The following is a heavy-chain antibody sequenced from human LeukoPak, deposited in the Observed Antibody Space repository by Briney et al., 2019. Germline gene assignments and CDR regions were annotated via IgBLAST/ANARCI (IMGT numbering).Heavy chain of an antibody. J-gene: IGHJ4*02. CDR1: GFTFNNYG. Sequence: GGSLRLSCAASGFTFNNYGMHWVRHAPGKGLEWVAVISYDGRNKHYPDSVKGRFTISRDISTDTLWLQMDSLRTEDTAVYYCAKGPLRGTAAAIDYWGQGTLVTVSS. D-gene: IGHD2-2*01. V-gene: IGHV3-30*18. CDR2: ISYDGRNK. CDR3: AKGPLRGTAAAIDY.